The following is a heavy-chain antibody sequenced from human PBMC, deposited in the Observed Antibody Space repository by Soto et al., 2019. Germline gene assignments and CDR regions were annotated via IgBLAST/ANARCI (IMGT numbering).Heavy chain of an antibody. V-gene: IGHV3-30*18. D-gene: IGHD3-10*01. CDR2: ISYDGSNK. Sequence: GGSLRLSCAASGFTFSSYGMHWVRQAPGKGLEWVAVISYDGSNKYYADSVKGRFTISRDNSKNTLYLQMNSLRAEDTAVYYCAKVRSGSYNYYYYYMDVWGKGTTVTVSS. CDR1: GFTFSSYG. J-gene: IGHJ6*03. CDR3: AKVRSGSYNYYYYYMDV.